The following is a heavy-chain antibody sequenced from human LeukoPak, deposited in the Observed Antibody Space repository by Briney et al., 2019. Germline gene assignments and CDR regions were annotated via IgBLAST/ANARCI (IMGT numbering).Heavy chain of an antibody. CDR1: GGSISSYY. CDR3: ASSGYSYGPPTFY. CDR2: IYTSGST. V-gene: IGHV4-4*07. J-gene: IGHJ4*02. Sequence: SETLSLTCTVSGGSISSYYWSWIRQPAGKGLEWIGRIYTSGSTNYNPSLKSRVTMSVDTPKNQFSLKLSSVTAADTAVYYCASSGYSYGPPTFYWGQGTLVTVSS. D-gene: IGHD5-18*01.